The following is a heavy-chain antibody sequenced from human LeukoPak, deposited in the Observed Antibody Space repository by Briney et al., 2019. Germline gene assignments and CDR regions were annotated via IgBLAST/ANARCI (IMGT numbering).Heavy chain of an antibody. J-gene: IGHJ6*03. CDR1: GGTFSSYA. D-gene: IGHD6-6*01. CDR2: IIPIFGTA. CDR3: ARDLRIAARRDYYYYMDV. V-gene: IGHV1-69*05. Sequence: EASVKVSCKASGGTFSSYAISWVRQAPGQGLEWMGGIIPIFGTANYAQKFQGRVTITTDESTSTAYMELSSLRSEDTAVYYCARDLRIAARRDYYYYMDVWGKGTTVTVSS.